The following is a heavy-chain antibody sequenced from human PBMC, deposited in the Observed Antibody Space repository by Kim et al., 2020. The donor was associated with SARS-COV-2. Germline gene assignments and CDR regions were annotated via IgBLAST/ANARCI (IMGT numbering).Heavy chain of an antibody. J-gene: IGHJ3*02. D-gene: IGHD3-22*01. CDR3: ARDRGYYDSSGYYPNAFDI. CDR2: IIPILGIA. Sequence: SVKVSCKASGGTFSSYAISWVRQAPGQGLEWMGRIIPILGIANYAQKFQGRVTITTDKSTSTAYMELSSLRSEDTAVYYCARDRGYYDSSGYYPNAFDIWGQGTMVTVSS. V-gene: IGHV1-69*04. CDR1: GGTFSSYA.